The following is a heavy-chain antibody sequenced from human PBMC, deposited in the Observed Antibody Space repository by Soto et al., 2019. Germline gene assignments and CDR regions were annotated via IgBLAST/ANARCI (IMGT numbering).Heavy chain of an antibody. D-gene: IGHD6-19*01. CDR1: GFTVSSNY. CDR2: IYSGGST. CDR3: ARDPFPSRIAVAGNDY. Sequence: GGSLRFSCAASGFTVSSNYMSWVRQAPGKGLEWVSVIYSGGSTYYADSVKGRFTISRHNSKNTLYLQMNSLRAEDTAVYYCARDPFPSRIAVAGNDYWGQGTLVTVSS. V-gene: IGHV3-53*04. J-gene: IGHJ4*02.